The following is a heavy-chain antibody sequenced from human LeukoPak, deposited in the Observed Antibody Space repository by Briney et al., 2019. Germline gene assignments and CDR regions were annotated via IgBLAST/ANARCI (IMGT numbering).Heavy chain of an antibody. D-gene: IGHD3-22*01. J-gene: IGHJ4*02. CDR3: ARQKITTSEY. CDR2: IYYSGST. V-gene: IGHV4-39*01. CDR1: GGSISSSSHY. Sequence: PSETLSLTCTVSGGSISSSSHYWGWIRQPPGKGLEWIGSIYYSGSTYYNPSLKSRDTISVDTSKNQFSLKLSSVTAADTAVYYCARQKITTSEYWGQGTLVTVSS.